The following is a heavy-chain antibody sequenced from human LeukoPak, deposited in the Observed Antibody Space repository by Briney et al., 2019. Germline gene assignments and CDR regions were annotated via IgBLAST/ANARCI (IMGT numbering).Heavy chain of an antibody. Sequence: PSETLSLTCAVYGGSFSGYYWSWIRQPPGKGLDWIGEINHSGSTNYNPSLKSRVTISVDTSKNQFFLKLSSVTAADTAVYYCARVGYSGYDRIDYWGQGTLVTVSS. CDR2: INHSGST. CDR1: GGSFSGYY. D-gene: IGHD5-12*01. V-gene: IGHV4-34*01. J-gene: IGHJ4*02. CDR3: ARVGYSGYDRIDY.